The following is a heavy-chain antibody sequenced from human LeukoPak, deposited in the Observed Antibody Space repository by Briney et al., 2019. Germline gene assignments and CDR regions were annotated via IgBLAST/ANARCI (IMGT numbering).Heavy chain of an antibody. J-gene: IGHJ4*02. CDR1: GFTLSNYW. D-gene: IGHD4-17*01. CDR2: INNDGTTS. CDR3: ARDKTTFTTFDY. Sequence: GGSLRLSCAASGFTLSNYWMHWVRQAPGKGLEWVSRINNDGTTSNYADSVKGRFTISRDNAKNTVYLEINSLRAEDTAVYYCARDKTTFTTFDYWGQGTLVTVSS. V-gene: IGHV3-74*01.